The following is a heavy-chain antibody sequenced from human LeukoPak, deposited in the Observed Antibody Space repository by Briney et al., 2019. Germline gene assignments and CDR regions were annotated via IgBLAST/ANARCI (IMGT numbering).Heavy chain of an antibody. J-gene: IGHJ5*01. V-gene: IGHV3-30*02. CDR1: GFSFTTYG. D-gene: IGHD3-22*01. CDR3: ARPMNEYDSSGFFQS. Sequence: GGSLRLSCAASGFSFTTYGLHWVRHTPGRGLEWVAFIRFDGSKDYYADSVQGRFTISRDNSKNVLHLQMSSLRLEDTAVYYCARPMNEYDSSGFFQSWGHGTLVTVSS. CDR2: IRFDGSKD.